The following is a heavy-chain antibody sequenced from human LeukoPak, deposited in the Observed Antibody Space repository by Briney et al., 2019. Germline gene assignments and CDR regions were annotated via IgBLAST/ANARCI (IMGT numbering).Heavy chain of an antibody. J-gene: IGHJ4*02. V-gene: IGHV4-34*01. CDR2: INHSGNT. CDR1: GGSFSGYY. CDR3: ATRLD. Sequence: SETLSLTCAVYGGSFSGYYWSWNRQPPGKGLEWIAEINHSGNTNYNPSLKSRVTISVDTSKNQFSLKLISVTAADTAVYYCATRLDWGQGTLVTVSS.